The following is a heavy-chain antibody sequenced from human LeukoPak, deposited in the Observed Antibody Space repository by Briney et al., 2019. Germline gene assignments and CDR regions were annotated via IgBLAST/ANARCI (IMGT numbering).Heavy chain of an antibody. CDR1: GFTFSSYS. V-gene: IGHV3-21*01. J-gene: IGHJ4*02. Sequence: GGSLRLFCAASGFTFSSYSMNWVRQAPGKGLEWVSSISSSSSYIYYADSVKGRFTISRDNAKNSLYLQMNSLRAEDTAVYYCAESGYDSSGYYPGWGQGTLVTVSS. D-gene: IGHD3-22*01. CDR2: ISSSSSYI. CDR3: AESGYDSSGYYPG.